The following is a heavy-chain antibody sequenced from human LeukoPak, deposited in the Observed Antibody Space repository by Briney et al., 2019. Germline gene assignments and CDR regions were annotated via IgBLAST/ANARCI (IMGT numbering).Heavy chain of an antibody. CDR1: GGSISSNY. CDR3: AGGPPPYHYESSGYYLGYYFDY. CDR2: IYHSGST. D-gene: IGHD3-22*01. J-gene: IGHJ4*02. Sequence: SETLSLTCTVSGGSISSNYWSWIRRPPGKGLEWIGYIYHSGSTNYNPSLKSRVTISVDTSKNQFSLKLTSVTAADTAVYYCAGGPPPYHYESSGYYLGYYFDYWGQGTVVTVSS. V-gene: IGHV4-59*01.